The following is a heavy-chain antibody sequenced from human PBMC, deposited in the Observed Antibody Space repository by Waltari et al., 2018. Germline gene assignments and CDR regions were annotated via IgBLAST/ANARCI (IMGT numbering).Heavy chain of an antibody. CDR2: IWYDGSNK. V-gene: IGHV3-33*06. CDR3: AKDRGVGAAGWGDY. D-gene: IGHD1-26*01. J-gene: IGHJ4*02. CDR1: GFTFSSYG. Sequence: QVQLVESGGGVVQPGRSLRLSCAASGFTFSSYGMHWVRQAPGKGLEWVAVIWYDGSNKYYADSVKGRFTISRDNSKNTLYLQMNSLRAEDTAVYYCAKDRGVGAAGWGDYWGQGTLVTVSS.